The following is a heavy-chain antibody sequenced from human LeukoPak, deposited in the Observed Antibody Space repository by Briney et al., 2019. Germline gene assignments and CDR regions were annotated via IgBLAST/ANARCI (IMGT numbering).Heavy chain of an antibody. J-gene: IGHJ6*03. CDR1: GGSISSGGYY. D-gene: IGHD6-6*01. CDR2: IYHSGST. Sequence: PSQTLSLTCTVSGGSISSGGYYWSWIRQPPGKGLEWIGYIYHSGSTYYNPSLKSRVTISVDRSKNQFSLKLSSVTAADTAVYYCAARTLAARGYYYYYMDVWGKGTTVTVSS. CDR3: AARTLAARGYYYYYMDV. V-gene: IGHV4-30-2*01.